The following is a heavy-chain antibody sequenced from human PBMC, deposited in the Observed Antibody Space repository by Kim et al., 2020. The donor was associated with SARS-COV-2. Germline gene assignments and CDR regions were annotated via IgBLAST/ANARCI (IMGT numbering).Heavy chain of an antibody. CDR1: GFTFSNYG. V-gene: IGHV3-30*02. Sequence: VGSLRLSCAASGFTFSNYGMHWVRQAPGKGLEWVAFISKDGNNKYYADSVEGRVTMSRDNSKNTLFLQLSSLRAEDTAVYYCAKQLWDYYYGMDVWGHGT. J-gene: IGHJ6*02. CDR2: ISKDGNNK. CDR3: AKQLWDYYYGMDV. D-gene: IGHD3-16*01.